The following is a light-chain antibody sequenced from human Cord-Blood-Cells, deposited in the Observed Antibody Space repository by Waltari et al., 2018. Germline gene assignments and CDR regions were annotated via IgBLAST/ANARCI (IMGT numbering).Light chain of an antibody. CDR2: GSS. CDR1: QSVSSSY. Sequence: IVLTQSPGTLSLSQGERATLSCRASQSVSSSYLAWYQQNTGQAPRLLIYGSSSRATGIPDRFSGSGSGTDFTLTISRLEPEDFAVYYCQQYGSSPYTFGQGTKLEIK. J-gene: IGKJ2*01. CDR3: QQYGSSPYT. V-gene: IGKV3-20*01.